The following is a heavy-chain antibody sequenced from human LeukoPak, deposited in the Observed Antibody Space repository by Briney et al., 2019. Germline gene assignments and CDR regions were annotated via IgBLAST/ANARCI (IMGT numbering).Heavy chain of an antibody. CDR3: AIQETTVTTYDY. D-gene: IGHD4-17*01. CDR1: GFTFSSYA. J-gene: IGHJ4*02. CDR2: ISGSGGST. V-gene: IGHV3-23*01. Sequence: TGGSLRLSCAASGFTFSSYAMSWVRQAPGKGLEWVSAISGSGGSTYYADSVKGRFTISRDNSKNTQYLQMNSLRAEDTAVYYCAIQETTVTTYDYWGQGTLVTVSS.